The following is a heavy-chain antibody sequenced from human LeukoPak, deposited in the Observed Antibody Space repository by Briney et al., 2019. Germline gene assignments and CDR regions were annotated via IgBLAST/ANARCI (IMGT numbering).Heavy chain of an antibody. V-gene: IGHV3-33*01. CDR1: GFTFSSYG. D-gene: IGHD6-13*01. J-gene: IGHJ5*02. CDR3: ARDLAAAATWFDP. CDR2: IWYDASNR. Sequence: GRSLRLSCAASGFTFSSYGMHWVRQAPGKALEWVAVIWYDASNRYCADSVKGRFTISRDNSKNTLYLQMNSLRAEDTAVYFCARDLAAAATWFDPWGQGTLVTVSS.